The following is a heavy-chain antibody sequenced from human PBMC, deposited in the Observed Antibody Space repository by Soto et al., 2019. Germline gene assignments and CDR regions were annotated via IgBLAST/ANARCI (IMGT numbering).Heavy chain of an antibody. Sequence: PSETLSLTCTVSGGSISSSSYYWGWIRQPPGKGLEWIGSIYYSGSTYYNPSLKSRVTISVDTSKNQFSLKLSSVTAADTAVYYCARSQHCSGGSCHSDWFDPWGQGTLVTVSS. CDR3: ARSQHCSGGSCHSDWFDP. V-gene: IGHV4-39*01. CDR1: GGSISSSSYY. CDR2: IYYSGST. D-gene: IGHD2-15*01. J-gene: IGHJ5*02.